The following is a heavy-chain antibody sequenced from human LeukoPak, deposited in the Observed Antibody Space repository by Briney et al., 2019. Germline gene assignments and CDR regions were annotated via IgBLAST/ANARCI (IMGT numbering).Heavy chain of an antibody. V-gene: IGHV1-8*03. CDR2: MNPNSGNT. Sequence: ASVKVSCMASGYTFTSYDINWVRQATGQGLAWMGWMNPNSGNTGYAQKFQGRVTITRNTSISTAYMELSSLRSEDTDVYYCARGRVEWWFLEYYYYYYMEVWGKGTTVSVSS. J-gene: IGHJ6*03. CDR1: GYTFTSYD. CDR3: ARGRVEWWFLEYYYYYYMEV. D-gene: IGHD2-15*01.